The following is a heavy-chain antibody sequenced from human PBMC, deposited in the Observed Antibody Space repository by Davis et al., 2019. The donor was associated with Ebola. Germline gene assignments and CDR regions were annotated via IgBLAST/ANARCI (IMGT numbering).Heavy chain of an antibody. CDR2: ISGSGDST. J-gene: IGHJ4*02. D-gene: IGHD6-19*01. CDR3: AKLFGSSAWYYFDY. Sequence: GESLKIPCAASGFTFSSYAMSWVRQAPGKGLEWVSGISGSGDSTYYADSVRGRFTVSRDKSKNTLYLQMNSLRAEDTAVYYCAKLFGSSAWYYFDYWGQGTLVAVSS. CDR1: GFTFSSYA. V-gene: IGHV3-23*01.